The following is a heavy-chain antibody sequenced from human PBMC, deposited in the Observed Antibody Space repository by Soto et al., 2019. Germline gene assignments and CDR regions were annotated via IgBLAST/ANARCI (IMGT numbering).Heavy chain of an antibody. Sequence: SLSLTGTVCGACVGSGGYYWSCIRQVPGKGLEWIGYIKYSGTTHYSPSLKSRVNISFDKSKNQVFLNLRFVTGADTAVYFCARDVRDTGYSYWFDPWGQRILVTVSS. CDR2: IKYSGTT. CDR3: ARDVRDTGYSYWFDP. J-gene: IGHJ5*02. D-gene: IGHD3-9*01. V-gene: IGHV4-31*03. CDR1: GACVGSGGYY.